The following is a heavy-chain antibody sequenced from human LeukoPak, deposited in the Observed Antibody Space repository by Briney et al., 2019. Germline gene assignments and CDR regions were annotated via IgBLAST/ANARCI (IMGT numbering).Heavy chain of an antibody. J-gene: IGHJ4*02. CDR1: KFIFSNCG. Sequence: GGSLRLSCAASKFIFSNCGMHWVRQAPGKGLEWVAFIRYDGGNKYYADSVKGRFTISRDDSKNTLYLVMNSLRAEDTAVYYCAKDQPPYTSGSHAGGFDYWGQGTLVTVSS. V-gene: IGHV3-30*02. CDR3: AKDQPPYTSGSHAGGFDY. CDR2: IRYDGGNK. D-gene: IGHD6-19*01.